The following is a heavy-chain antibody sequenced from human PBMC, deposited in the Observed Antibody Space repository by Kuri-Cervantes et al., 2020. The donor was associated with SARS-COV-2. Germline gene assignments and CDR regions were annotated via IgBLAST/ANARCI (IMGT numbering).Heavy chain of an antibody. D-gene: IGHD5-24*01. CDR1: GFTFSDYF. CDR2: IYYSGST. J-gene: IGHJ3*02. V-gene: IGHV4-59*08. CDR3: AGPNFAFDI. Sequence: SQTLSLTCAASGFTFSDYFMSWIRQAPGKGLEWIGYIYYSGSTNYNPSLKSRVTISVDTSKNQFPLKLSSVTAADTAVYYCAGPNFAFDIWGQGTMVTVSS.